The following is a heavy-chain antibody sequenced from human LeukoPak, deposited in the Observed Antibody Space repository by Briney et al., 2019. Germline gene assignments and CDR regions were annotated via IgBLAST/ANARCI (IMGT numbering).Heavy chain of an antibody. D-gene: IGHD3-22*01. V-gene: IGHV4-38-2*02. J-gene: IGHJ4*02. CDR2: IYHSGST. CDR1: GYSISSGYY. CDR3: ARDHGPMISLGPFDY. Sequence: PSDTLSLTCTVSGYSISSGYYWGWIRQPPGKGLEWIGSIYHSGSTYYNPSLKSRVTISVDTSKKQFSLKLSSVTAADTAVYYCARDHGPMISLGPFDYWGQGTLVTVSS.